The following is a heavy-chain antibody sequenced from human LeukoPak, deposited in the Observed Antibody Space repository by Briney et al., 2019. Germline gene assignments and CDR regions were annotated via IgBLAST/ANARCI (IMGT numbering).Heavy chain of an antibody. CDR1: GGSISSSSYY. D-gene: IGHD6-6*01. V-gene: IGHV4-39*07. Sequence: PSETLSLTCTVSGGSISSSSYYWGWIRQPPGKGLEWIGEINHSGSTNYNPSLKSRVTISVDTSKNQFSLKLSSVTAADTAVYYCGGRQLDKKGGFDYWGQGTLVTVSS. J-gene: IGHJ4*02. CDR2: INHSGST. CDR3: GGRQLDKKGGFDY.